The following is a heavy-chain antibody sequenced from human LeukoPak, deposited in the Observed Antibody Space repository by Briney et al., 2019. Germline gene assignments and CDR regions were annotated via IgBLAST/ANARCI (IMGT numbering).Heavy chain of an antibody. D-gene: IGHD1-26*01. J-gene: IGHJ4*02. CDR2: ISSSGSTI. CDR3: ALTLVGAQPLDY. V-gene: IGHV3-48*03. Sequence: PGGSLRLSCAASGFTFSSYEMNWVRRAPGKGLEWVSYISSSGSTIYYADSVKGRFTISRDNAKNSLYLQMNSLRAEDTAVYYCALTLVGAQPLDYWGQGTLVTVSS. CDR1: GFTFSSYE.